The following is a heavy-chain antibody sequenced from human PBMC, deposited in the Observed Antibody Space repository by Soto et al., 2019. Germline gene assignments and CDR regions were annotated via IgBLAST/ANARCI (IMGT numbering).Heavy chain of an antibody. CDR3: ASLYDFLTGFQFDP. Sequence: EVQLVESGGGLVKPGGSLRLSCAASGFTFSNYNMNWVRQAPGKGLEWVSSISSSSSYIYYADSVKGRFTISRDNAKNSLYLQMNSLRAEDTAIYFCASLYDFLTGFQFDPRGQGTLVTVSS. J-gene: IGHJ5*02. CDR1: GFTFSNYN. V-gene: IGHV3-21*01. D-gene: IGHD3-9*01. CDR2: ISSSSSYI.